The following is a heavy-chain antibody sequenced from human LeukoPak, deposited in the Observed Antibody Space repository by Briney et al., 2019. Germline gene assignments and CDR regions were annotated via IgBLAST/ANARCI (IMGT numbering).Heavy chain of an antibody. J-gene: IGHJ4*02. Sequence: SETLSLTCAVSGGSIFSTNWWSWVRQPPGKGLEWIGQIFYSGSTSYSPSLKSRVTISMDKSKNQFSLKLTSVTAADTAVYYCARPRAYHDYFDYWGQGTLVTVSS. D-gene: IGHD2-2*01. CDR1: GGSIFSTNW. CDR2: IFYSGST. CDR3: ARPRAYHDYFDY. V-gene: IGHV4-4*02.